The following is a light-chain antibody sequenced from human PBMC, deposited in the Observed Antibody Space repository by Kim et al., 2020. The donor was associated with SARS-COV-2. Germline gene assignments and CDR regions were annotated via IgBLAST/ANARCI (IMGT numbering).Light chain of an antibody. J-gene: IGKJ4*01. CDR1: HSVSSY. Sequence: SPGEEATHSCRAIHSVSSYLAWYQQKPGQAPRLLIYDASNRATGIPARFSGSGSGTDFTLTISSLEPEDFAVYYCQQRSNWPPLTFGGGTKVDIK. CDR3: QQRSNWPPLT. V-gene: IGKV3-11*01. CDR2: DAS.